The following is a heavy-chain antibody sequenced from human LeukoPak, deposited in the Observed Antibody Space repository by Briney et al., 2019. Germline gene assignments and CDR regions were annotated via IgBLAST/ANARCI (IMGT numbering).Heavy chain of an antibody. J-gene: IGHJ4*02. Sequence: PSQTLSLTCTVSGGSISSGSYYWSWIRQPAGKGLEWIGRIYTSGSTNYNPSLKSRVTISVDTSKNQFSLKLSSVTAADTAVYYCARPYPTQGFDYWGQGTLVTVSS. CDR2: IYTSGST. V-gene: IGHV4-61*02. CDR3: ARPYPTQGFDY. CDR1: GGSISSGSYY.